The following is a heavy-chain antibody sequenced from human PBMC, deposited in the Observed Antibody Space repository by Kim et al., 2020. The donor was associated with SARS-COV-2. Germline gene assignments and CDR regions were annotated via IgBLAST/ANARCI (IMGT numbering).Heavy chain of an antibody. CDR1: GFTFSSYG. V-gene: IGHV3-33*01. CDR2: IWYDGSNK. CDR3: ARDGYSSGWYEEDDAFDI. J-gene: IGHJ3*02. Sequence: GGSLRLSCAASGFTFSSYGMHWVRQAPGKGLEWVAVIWYDGSNKYYADSVKGRFTISRDNSKNTLYLQMNSLRAEDTAVYYCARDGYSSGWYEEDDAFDIWGQGTMVTVSS. D-gene: IGHD6-19*01.